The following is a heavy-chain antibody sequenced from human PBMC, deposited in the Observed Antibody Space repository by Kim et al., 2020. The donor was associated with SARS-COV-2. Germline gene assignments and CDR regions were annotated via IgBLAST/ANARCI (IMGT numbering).Heavy chain of an antibody. CDR2: MNPNSGNT. V-gene: IGHV1-8*01. J-gene: IGHJ6*02. D-gene: IGHD6-13*01. Sequence: ASVKVSCKASGYTFTSYDINWVRQATGQGLEWMGWMNPNSGNTGYAQKFQGRVTMTRNTSISTAYMELSSLRSEDTAVYYCARVLGILSSSWYDEDVWGQGTTVTVSS. CDR1: GYTFTSYD. CDR3: ARVLGILSSSWYDEDV.